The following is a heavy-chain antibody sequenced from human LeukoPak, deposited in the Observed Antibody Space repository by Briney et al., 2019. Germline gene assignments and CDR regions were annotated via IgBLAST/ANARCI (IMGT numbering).Heavy chain of an antibody. CDR2: ISRASESI. Sequence: GGSLRLSCAASGFTFNTYSMSWVRQAPGKGLEWVSIISRASESIFYADSVKGRFTISRDNAKNSLYLQMNDLSAEDTAAYYCARGATDTTRWFGPWGQGTLVTVSS. CDR3: ARGATDTTRWFGP. J-gene: IGHJ5*02. CDR1: GFTFNTYS. V-gene: IGHV3-21*01. D-gene: IGHD1-26*01.